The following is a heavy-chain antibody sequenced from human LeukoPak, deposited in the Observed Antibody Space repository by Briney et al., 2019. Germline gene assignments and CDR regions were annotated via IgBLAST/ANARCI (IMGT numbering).Heavy chain of an antibody. CDR1: GGTFSSYA. CDR2: IIPVFGTT. CDR3: ARGLNSKGYFDY. V-gene: IGHV1-69*06. D-gene: IGHD4-23*01. J-gene: IGHJ4*02. Sequence: GASVKVSCKASGGTFSSYAVSWVRLAPGQGLEWLGGIIPVFGTTTYAQKFQAKVTMTADKSTNTAYLEISSLTSDDTAVYYCARGLNSKGYFDYWGQGTLVTVSS.